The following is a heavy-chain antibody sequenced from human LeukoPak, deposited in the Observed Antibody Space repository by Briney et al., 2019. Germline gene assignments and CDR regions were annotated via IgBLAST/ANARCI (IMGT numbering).Heavy chain of an antibody. J-gene: IGHJ4*02. Sequence: ASVKVSCKASGYTFTSYDINWVRQATGQGLEWMGWMNPNSGNTGYAQKFQGRVTMTRNTSISTAYMELSSLRSEDTAVYYCARAPGGDSSGYSPQEVQYYFDYWGQGTLVTVSS. V-gene: IGHV1-8*01. CDR2: MNPNSGNT. CDR1: GYTFTSYD. D-gene: IGHD3-22*01. CDR3: ARAPGGDSSGYSPQEVQYYFDY.